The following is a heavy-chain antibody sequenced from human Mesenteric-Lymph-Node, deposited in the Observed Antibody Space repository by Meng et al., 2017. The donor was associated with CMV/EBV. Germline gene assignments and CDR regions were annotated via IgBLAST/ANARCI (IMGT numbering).Heavy chain of an antibody. V-gene: IGHV2-5*02. CDR3: AQGRSATAEFDY. D-gene: IGHD2-15*01. J-gene: IGHJ4*02. CDR2: IYWDDDK. Sequence: FSGFSLSTSGVGVGWIRQPPRKALEWLALIYWDDDKRYSPSLKSRLTITKDTSKNQVVLTMTNMDPVDTATYYCAQGRSATAEFDYWGQGTLVTVSS. CDR1: GFSLSTSGVG.